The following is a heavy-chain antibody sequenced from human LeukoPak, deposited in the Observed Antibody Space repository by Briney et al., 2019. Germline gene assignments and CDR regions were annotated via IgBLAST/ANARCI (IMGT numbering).Heavy chain of an antibody. V-gene: IGHV4-39*07. Sequence: PSETLSLTCTVSGGSISSNNYYWGWIRQPPGKGLEWIGSIYYSGSTYYNPSLKSRVTISVDTSKNQFSLKLSSVTAADTAVYYCATGYYYGSGLDYYYMDVWGKGTTVTVSS. D-gene: IGHD3-10*01. J-gene: IGHJ6*03. CDR2: IYYSGST. CDR3: ATGYYYGSGLDYYYMDV. CDR1: GGSISSNNYY.